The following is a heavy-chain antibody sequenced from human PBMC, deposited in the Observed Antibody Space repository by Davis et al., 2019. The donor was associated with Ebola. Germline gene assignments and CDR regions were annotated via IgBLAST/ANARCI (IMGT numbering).Heavy chain of an antibody. D-gene: IGHD3-16*02. Sequence: GGSLRLSCAASGFIVSSKYMSWVRQAPGKGLEWVSSISSSSSYIYYADSVKGRFTISRDNAKNSLYLQMNSLRAEDTAVYYCAGDITFGGVIVIDAFDIWGQGTMVTVSS. V-gene: IGHV3-21*01. CDR1: GFIVSSKY. CDR2: ISSSSSYI. CDR3: AGDITFGGVIVIDAFDI. J-gene: IGHJ3*02.